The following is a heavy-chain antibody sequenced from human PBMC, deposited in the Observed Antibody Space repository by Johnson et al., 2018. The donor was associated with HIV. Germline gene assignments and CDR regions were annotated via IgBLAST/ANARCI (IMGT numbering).Heavy chain of an antibody. CDR1: GFTFSSYA. J-gene: IGHJ3*02. D-gene: IGHD6-6*01. Sequence: QVQLVESGGGVVQPGRSLRLSCAASGFTFSSYAMHWVRQAPGTGLEWLAVMWYAGSTKYYADSVQGRFTPSRDNSKNTLYLQMNSLRAEDTAVDYCAKDRGAARAFDAFDIWGQGTMVTVSS. CDR2: MWYAGSTK. CDR3: AKDRGAARAFDAFDI. V-gene: IGHV3-33*06.